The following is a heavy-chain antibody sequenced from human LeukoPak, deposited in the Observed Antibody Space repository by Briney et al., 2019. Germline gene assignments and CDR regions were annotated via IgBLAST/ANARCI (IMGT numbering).Heavy chain of an antibody. V-gene: IGHV3-23*01. CDR1: GFSFINNA. CDR2: VSASGDYT. Sequence: GGSLRLSCAASGFSFINNAMGWVRQAPGKGLEWVAVVSASGDYTEYADSVKGRFTISRDTSQNTLILEMNSLRAEDTAVYYCAKKPVTIKYPFDNWGLGTLVTVSS. CDR3: AKKPVTIKYPFDN. D-gene: IGHD5-24*01. J-gene: IGHJ4*02.